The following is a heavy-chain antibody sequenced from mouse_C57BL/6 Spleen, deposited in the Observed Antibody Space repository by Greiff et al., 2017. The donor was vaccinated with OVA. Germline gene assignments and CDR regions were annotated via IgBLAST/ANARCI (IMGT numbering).Heavy chain of an antibody. D-gene: IGHD1-1*01. V-gene: IGHV14-2*01. CDR3: AFYYGSSYWYFDV. J-gene: IGHJ1*03. CDR2: IDPEDGET. Sequence: VHVKQSGAELVKPGASVKLSCTASGFNIKDYYMHWVKQRTEQGLEWIGRIDPEDGETKYAPKFQGKATITADTSSNTAYLQLSSLTSEDTAVYYCAFYYGSSYWYFDVWGTGTTVTVSS. CDR1: GFNIKDYY.